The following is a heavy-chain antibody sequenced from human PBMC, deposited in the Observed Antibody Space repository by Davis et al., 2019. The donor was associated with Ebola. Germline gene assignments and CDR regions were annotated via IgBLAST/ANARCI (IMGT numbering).Heavy chain of an antibody. Sequence: GESLKISCAASGFTFSSYSMSWVRQAPGKGLEWVSAISGSGGSTYYADSVKGRFTISRDNSKNTLYLQMNSLRAEDTAVYYCAKDDTAMVINLFDYWGQGTLVTVSS. CDR3: AKDDTAMVINLFDY. CDR1: GFTFSSYS. V-gene: IGHV3-23*01. J-gene: IGHJ4*02. D-gene: IGHD5-18*01. CDR2: ISGSGGST.